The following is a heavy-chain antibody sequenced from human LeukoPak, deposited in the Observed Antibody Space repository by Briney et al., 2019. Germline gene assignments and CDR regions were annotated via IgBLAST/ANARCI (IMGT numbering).Heavy chain of an antibody. CDR1: GFSVRTYW. V-gene: IGHV3-74*01. J-gene: IGHJ3*02. D-gene: IGHD2-8*01. CDR3: VREDRILLGNDAFDI. Sequence: GGSLTLPCAASGFSVRTYWMSWVRQAPGKGLVWLSRISSDGTITSYADAVKGRFTLSRDSAKNTLYLQMNSLRGEDTAVYYCVREDRILLGNDAFDIWGQGTMVTVSS. CDR2: ISSDGTIT.